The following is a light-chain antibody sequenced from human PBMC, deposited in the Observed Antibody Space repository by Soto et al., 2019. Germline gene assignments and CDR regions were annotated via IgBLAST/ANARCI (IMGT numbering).Light chain of an antibody. CDR2: GAS. Sequence: EVVMTQSPATLSVSPGERATLSCRASQSVSSNLAWYQQKPGQGPRLLIYGASTRATDIPGRFSGSGSGTEFTLTISSLQSEDFAVYYCQQYNDWPLTFGGGTK. J-gene: IGKJ4*01. CDR3: QQYNDWPLT. CDR1: QSVSSN. V-gene: IGKV3-15*01.